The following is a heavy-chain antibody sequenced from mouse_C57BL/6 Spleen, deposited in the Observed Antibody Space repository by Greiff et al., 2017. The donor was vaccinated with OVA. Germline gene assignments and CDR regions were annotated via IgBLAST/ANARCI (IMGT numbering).Heavy chain of an antibody. D-gene: IGHD1-1*01. J-gene: IGHJ1*03. CDR1: GFTFSSYT. V-gene: IGHV5-9*01. Sequence: EVHLVESGGGLVKPGGSLKLSCAASGFTFSSYTMSWVRQTPEKRLEWVATISGGGGNTYYPDSVKGRFTISRDNAKNTLYLQMSSLRSEDTALYYCARDGPLYYGSSYEYFEGWGTGTTVTVSS. CDR3: ARDGPLYYGSSYEYFEG. CDR2: ISGGGGNT.